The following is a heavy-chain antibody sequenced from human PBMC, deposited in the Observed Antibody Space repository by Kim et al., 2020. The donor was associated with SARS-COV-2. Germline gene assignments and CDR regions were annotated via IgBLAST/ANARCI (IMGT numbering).Heavy chain of an antibody. Sequence: GGSLRLSCAASGFTFSSHAMGWVRQPPGKGLEWVSTIISSADSTSLADSVRGRFTISRDNSMNTVYLQMNSLRAEDTALYYCVKGIGAAGLASGMEVWG. CDR2: IISSADST. CDR1: GFTFSSHA. V-gene: IGHV3-23*01. J-gene: IGHJ6*02. CDR3: VKGIGAAGLASGMEV. D-gene: IGHD6-13*01.